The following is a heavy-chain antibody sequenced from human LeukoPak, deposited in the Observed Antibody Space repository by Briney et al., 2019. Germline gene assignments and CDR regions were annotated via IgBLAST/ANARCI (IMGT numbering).Heavy chain of an antibody. D-gene: IGHD3-22*01. CDR3: ARGTTDSSGYPYWYFDL. V-gene: IGHV4-39*07. Sequence: SETLSLTCTVSGGSISSSSYYWGWIRQPPGKGLEWIGSIYYSGSTYYNPSLKSRVTISVDTSKNQFSLKLSSVTAADTAVYYCARGTTDSSGYPYWYFDLWGRGTLVTVSS. CDR2: IYYSGST. J-gene: IGHJ2*01. CDR1: GGSISSSSYY.